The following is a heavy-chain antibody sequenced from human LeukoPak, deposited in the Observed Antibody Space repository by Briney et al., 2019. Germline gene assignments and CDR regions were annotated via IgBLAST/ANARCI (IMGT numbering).Heavy chain of an antibody. CDR1: GGSISSYY. CDR2: IYYSGST. V-gene: IGHV4-59*01. D-gene: IGHD3-22*01. CDR3: ARASTYYYDSSGYGLLHHFDY. J-gene: IGHJ4*02. Sequence: SETLSLTCTVPGGSISSYYWSWTRQPPGKGLERNGYIYYSGSTNYNPSLKSRVTISVDTSKNQFSLKLSSVTAADTAVYYCARASTYYYDSSGYGLLHHFDYWGQGTLVTVSS.